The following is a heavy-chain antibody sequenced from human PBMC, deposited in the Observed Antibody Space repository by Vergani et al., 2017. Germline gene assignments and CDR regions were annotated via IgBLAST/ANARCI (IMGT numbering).Heavy chain of an antibody. V-gene: IGHV3-30*18. J-gene: IGHJ6*03. Sequence: VQLLQSEGAVVQPGGSLRLSCAASGFTFSSYGMHWVRQAPGKGLEWVAVISYDGSNKYYADSVKGRFTISRDNSKNTLYLQMNSLRAEDTAVYYCAKDHHATSYYYYYMDVWGKGTTVTVSS. CDR2: ISYDGSNK. CDR1: GFTFSSYG. CDR3: AKDHHATSYYYYYMDV.